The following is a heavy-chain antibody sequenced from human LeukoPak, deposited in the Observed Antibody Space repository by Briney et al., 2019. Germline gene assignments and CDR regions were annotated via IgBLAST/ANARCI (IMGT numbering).Heavy chain of an antibody. Sequence: SGGSLRLSCAASGFTFNSYGMSWVRQAPGKGLEWVSGISGGGDSTHYGDSVKGRFTISRDNAKNSLYLQMNSLRAEDTAVYYCAELGITMIGGVWGKGTTVTISS. J-gene: IGHJ6*04. V-gene: IGHV3-23*01. D-gene: IGHD3-10*02. CDR2: ISGGGDST. CDR3: AELGITMIGGV. CDR1: GFTFNSYG.